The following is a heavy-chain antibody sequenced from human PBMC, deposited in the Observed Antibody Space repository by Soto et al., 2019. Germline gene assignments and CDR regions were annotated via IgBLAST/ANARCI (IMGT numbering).Heavy chain of an antibody. D-gene: IGHD4-17*01. Sequence: GGSLRLSCAASESIFRGYGMHWVRQAPGKGLEWVAVIRFDGSDKYYADSVKGRFTISRDNSKSTLYLQMNSLRVEDTAVFYCAKDSTVTTSGYFDYWGQGTLVTVSS. CDR2: IRFDGSDK. CDR3: AKDSTVTTSGYFDY. V-gene: IGHV3-30*02. J-gene: IGHJ4*02. CDR1: ESIFRGYG.